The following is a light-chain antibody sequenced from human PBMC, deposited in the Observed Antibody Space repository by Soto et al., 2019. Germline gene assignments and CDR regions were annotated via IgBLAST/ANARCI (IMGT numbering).Light chain of an antibody. Sequence: EIVLTQSPVTQSLSPGERATLSCRASQSVSRYLAWYQQKPGQAPRLLIYDAFKRATGIPARFSGSGSGTDFTLTISSLELEDFAVYYCQQRSNWPSTFGGGTKVEIK. CDR1: QSVSRY. J-gene: IGKJ4*01. CDR3: QQRSNWPST. CDR2: DAF. V-gene: IGKV3-11*01.